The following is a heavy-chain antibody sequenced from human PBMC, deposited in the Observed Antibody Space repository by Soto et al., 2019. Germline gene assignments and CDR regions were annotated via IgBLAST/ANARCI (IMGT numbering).Heavy chain of an antibody. D-gene: IGHD3-22*01. V-gene: IGHV4-39*01. CDR2: FYYSGST. J-gene: IGHJ4*02. CDR1: GDSISSSSYY. CDR3: AHSPFYDHSGYPDY. Sequence: PSETLSLTCTVSGDSISSSSYYWVWIRQPPGKGLEWIGGFYYSGSTYYTPSLKSRLTINKDTSKNQVVLTMTTMDPVDTATYYCAHSPFYDHSGYPDYWGQGTLVTVSS.